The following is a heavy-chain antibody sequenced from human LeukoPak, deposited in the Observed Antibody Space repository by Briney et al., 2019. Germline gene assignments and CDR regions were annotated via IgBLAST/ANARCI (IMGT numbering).Heavy chain of an antibody. V-gene: IGHV3-48*02. CDR1: GFTVSTFS. Sequence: TWGSLRLSCAASGFTVSTFSMIRVPQGPGHGLESVSFIDSRSGTRYCGDSVKGRFPISRDNAKKSLYLQMNSLRDEDTAVYYCAREVGGSYVEYWGQGTLVTVSS. D-gene: IGHD1-26*01. J-gene: IGHJ4*02. CDR3: AREVGGSYVEY. CDR2: IDSRSGTR.